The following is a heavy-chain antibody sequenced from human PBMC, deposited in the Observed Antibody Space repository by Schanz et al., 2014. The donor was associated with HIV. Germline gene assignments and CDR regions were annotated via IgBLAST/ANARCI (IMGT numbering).Heavy chain of an antibody. CDR3: AKAGSGDLHESFDQ. Sequence: QVELVESGGGVVQPGRSLRLSCAASGFTFSSYGMHWVRQAPGKGLEWVAVIWYDGSNKYYADSVKGRFTISRDNSRNTLYLQMSSLSVEDTAIYYCAKAGSGDLHESFDQWGQGTQVTVSS. CDR1: GFTFSSYG. D-gene: IGHD3-3*01. CDR2: IWYDGSNK. V-gene: IGHV3-33*06. J-gene: IGHJ4*02.